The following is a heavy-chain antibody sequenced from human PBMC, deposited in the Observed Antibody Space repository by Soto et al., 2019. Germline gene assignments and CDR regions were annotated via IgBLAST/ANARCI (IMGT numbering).Heavy chain of an antibody. CDR2: IYYSGST. CDR3: ARDGYYYDSSGYSNWFDP. J-gene: IGHJ5*02. V-gene: IGHV4-31*03. CDR1: CGAISSGGFY. Sequence: SEALSLTFPVSCGAISSGGFYWGWVRPHPREGLEWIGYIYYSGSTYYNPSLKSRVTISVDTSKNQFSLKLSSVTAADTAVYYCARDGYYYDSSGYSNWFDPWGQGTLVTVSS. D-gene: IGHD3-22*01.